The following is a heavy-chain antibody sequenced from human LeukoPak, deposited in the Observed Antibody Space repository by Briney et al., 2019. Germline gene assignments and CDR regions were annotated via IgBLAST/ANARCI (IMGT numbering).Heavy chain of an antibody. CDR1: GFTFSAAW. CDR2: IKSKSNGGTT. CDR3: VADLPGTISPYFDY. V-gene: IGHV3-15*01. J-gene: IGHJ4*02. Sequence: MPGGSLRLSCAASGFTFSAAWMNWVRQAPGKGLEWVGRIKSKSNGGTTDFAAPVRDRFTISRDDSKNTLNLQMDSLRTEDTAVYYCVADLPGTISPYFDYWGQGTLVTVSS. D-gene: IGHD2-8*01.